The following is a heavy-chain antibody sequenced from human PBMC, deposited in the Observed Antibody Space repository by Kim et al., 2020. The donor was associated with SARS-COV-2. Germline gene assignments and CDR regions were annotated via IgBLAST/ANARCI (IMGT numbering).Heavy chain of an antibody. CDR2: INHSGST. D-gene: IGHD1-26*01. CDR3: ARGWGSGRDFDY. V-gene: IGHV4-34*01. J-gene: IGHJ4*02. CDR1: GGSFSGYY. Sequence: SETLSLTCAVYGGSFSGYYWSWIRQPPGKGLEWIGEINHSGSTNYNPSLKSRVTISVDTSKNQFSLKLSSVTAADTAVYYCARGWGSGRDFDYWGQGTLVTVSS.